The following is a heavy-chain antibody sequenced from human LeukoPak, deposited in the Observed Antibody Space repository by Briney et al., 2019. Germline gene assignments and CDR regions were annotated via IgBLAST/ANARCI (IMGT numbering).Heavy chain of an antibody. V-gene: IGHV4-59*01. Sequence: SETLSLTCTVSGGSISSYYWSWIRQPAGKGLEWIGYIYYSGSTYYNPSLRSRVTISVDTSKNQFSLKLSSVTAADTAVYYCARSSEGRYYYDSSGFSYYYYYMDVWGKGTTVTISS. D-gene: IGHD3-22*01. CDR1: GGSISSYY. J-gene: IGHJ6*03. CDR3: ARSSEGRYYYDSSGFSYYYYYMDV. CDR2: IYYSGST.